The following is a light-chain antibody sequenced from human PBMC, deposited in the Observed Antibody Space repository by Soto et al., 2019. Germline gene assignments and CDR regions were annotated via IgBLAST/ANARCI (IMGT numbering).Light chain of an antibody. V-gene: IGKV3-20*01. J-gene: IGKJ2*01. CDR1: QGVSSTY. CDR2: DAS. Sequence: EIVLTQSPGTLSLSPGERATLSCRASQGVSSTYFAWYQQKPGQAPRLLMYDASSRATGIPDRFSGSGSGTDFTLTISRLEPEDFAMYYWQQYGASPMYTFGQGTNLEIK. CDR3: QQYGASPMYT.